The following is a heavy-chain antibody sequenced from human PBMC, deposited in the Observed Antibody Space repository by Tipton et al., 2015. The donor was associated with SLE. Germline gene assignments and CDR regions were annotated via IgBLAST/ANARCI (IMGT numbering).Heavy chain of an antibody. CDR3: ASGYSSGYGH. D-gene: IGHD3-22*01. J-gene: IGHJ4*02. Sequence: TLSLTCTVSGGSISSSSYYWGWIRQPPGKGLEWIGSIYYSGSTYYNPSPKSRVTISVDTSKNQFSLKLSSVTAADTAMYYCASGYSSGYGHWGQGTLVTVSS. CDR2: IYYSGST. V-gene: IGHV4-39*01. CDR1: GGSISSSSYY.